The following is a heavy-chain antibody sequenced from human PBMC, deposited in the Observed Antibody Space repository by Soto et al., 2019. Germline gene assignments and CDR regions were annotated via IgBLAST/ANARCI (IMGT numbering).Heavy chain of an antibody. D-gene: IGHD3-16*02. CDR3: AKGRVIPTADFDY. CDR1: GFTFSTYV. V-gene: IGHV3-23*01. Sequence: EVQLLESGGDLVQPGGSLRLSCAASGFTFSTYVLNWVRQAPGKGLEWVSAISGSGYSTYYADSVKGRFTISRDNSKNTLYLQMNSLRAEDTAIYYCAKGRVIPTADFDYWGQGTQVTVSS. CDR2: ISGSGYST. J-gene: IGHJ4*02.